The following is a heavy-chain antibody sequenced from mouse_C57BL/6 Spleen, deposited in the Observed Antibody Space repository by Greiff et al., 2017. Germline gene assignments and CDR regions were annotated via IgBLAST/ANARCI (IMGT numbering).Heavy chain of an antibody. CDR1: GFSLGTSGMG. CDR2: IYWDDDK. D-gene: IGHD2-4*01. CDR3: ARRAGDDYERDAMDY. Sequence: QVTLKESGPGILQSSQTLSLTCSFSGFSLGTSGMGVSWIRQPSGKGLEWLAHIYWDDDKRYNPSLKSRLTISKDTSRNQVFLKITSVDTADTATYYCARRAGDDYERDAMDYWGQGTSVTVSS. V-gene: IGHV8-12*01. J-gene: IGHJ4*01.